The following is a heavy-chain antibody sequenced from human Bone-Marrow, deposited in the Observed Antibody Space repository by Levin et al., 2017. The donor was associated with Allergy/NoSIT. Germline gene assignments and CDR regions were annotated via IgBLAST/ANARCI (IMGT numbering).Heavy chain of an antibody. CDR1: GGTFSSYA. CDR3: ARVGSGKIGAGAFDI. Sequence: SVKVSCKASGGTFSSYAISWVRQAPGQGLEWMGGIIPIFGTANYAQKFQGRVTITADKSTSTAYMELSSLRSEDTAVYYCARVGSGKIGAGAFDIWGQGTMVTVSS. D-gene: IGHD3-10*01. CDR2: IIPIFGTA. J-gene: IGHJ3*02. V-gene: IGHV1-69*06.